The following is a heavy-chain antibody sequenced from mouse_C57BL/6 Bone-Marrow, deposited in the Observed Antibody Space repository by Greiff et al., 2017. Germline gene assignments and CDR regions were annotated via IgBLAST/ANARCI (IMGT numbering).Heavy chain of an antibody. CDR1: GFTFSSYT. D-gene: IGHD1-1*01. CDR3: AIHRDGSSYYAMDY. V-gene: IGHV5-9*01. J-gene: IGHJ4*01. CDR2: ISGGGGNT. Sequence: EVQLQESGGGLVKPGGSLKLSCAASGFTFSSYTMSWVRQTPEKRLEWVATISGGGGNTYYPDSVKGRFTISRDNAKNTLYLQMSSLRSEDTALYDSAIHRDGSSYYAMDYWGQGTSVTVSS.